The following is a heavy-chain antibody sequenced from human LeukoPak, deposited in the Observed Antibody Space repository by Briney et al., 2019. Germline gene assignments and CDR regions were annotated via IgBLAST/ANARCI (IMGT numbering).Heavy chain of an antibody. D-gene: IGHD2-2*01. J-gene: IGHJ4*02. Sequence: ASVKVSCKASGYTFTSYGISWVRQAPGQGLEWMGWISAYNGNTNYAQKLQGRVTMTTDTSTSTAYMELRSLRSDDTAVYYCARDGCSSTSCYRGYYFDYWGQGTLVTDSS. CDR1: GYTFTSYG. V-gene: IGHV1-18*01. CDR2: ISAYNGNT. CDR3: ARDGCSSTSCYRGYYFDY.